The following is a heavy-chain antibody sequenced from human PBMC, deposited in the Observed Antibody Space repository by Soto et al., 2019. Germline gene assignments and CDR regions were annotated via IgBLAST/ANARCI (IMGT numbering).Heavy chain of an antibody. CDR3: ARLNVVATIESWFDP. Sequence: QVQLQESGPGLVKPSETLSLTCTVSGGSTSSNFWSWIRQPPGKGLEWIGYIYYTGATTYNPSLKPRVTMSVDTSNNQFSLRLSSVTAADTAVYYCARLNVVATIESWFDPWGQGTLVTVSS. CDR1: GGSTSSNF. J-gene: IGHJ5*02. D-gene: IGHD5-12*01. V-gene: IGHV4-59*08. CDR2: IYYTGAT.